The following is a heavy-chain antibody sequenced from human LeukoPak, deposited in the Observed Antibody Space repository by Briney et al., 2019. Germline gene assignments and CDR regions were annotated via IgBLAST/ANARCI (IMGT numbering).Heavy chain of an antibody. V-gene: IGHV3-21*01. Sequence: GGYLRLSCAASGFTFSSYSMNWVRQAPGKGLEWVSSISSSSSYIYYADSVKGRFTISRDNAKNSLYLQMNSLRAEDTAVYYWARDFCSYGYSLLAFYIWGQGTKVTVSS. J-gene: IGHJ3*02. CDR3: ARDFCSYGYSLLAFYI. D-gene: IGHD5-18*01. CDR1: GFTFSSYS. CDR2: ISSSSSYI.